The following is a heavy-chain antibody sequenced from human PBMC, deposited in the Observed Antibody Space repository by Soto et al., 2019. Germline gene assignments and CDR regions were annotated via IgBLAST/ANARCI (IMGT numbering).Heavy chain of an antibody. Sequence: QVQLVQSGAEVKKPGSSVKVSCKASGGTFSSYAISWVRQAPGQGLEWMGGIIPIFGTANYAQKFQGRVTITADESTSTAYRELSSLRSEDTAVYYCAREGGSYRNRIYYYYGMDVWGQGTTVTVSS. CDR1: GGTFSSYA. V-gene: IGHV1-69*01. CDR3: AREGGSYRNRIYYYYGMDV. CDR2: IIPIFGTA. D-gene: IGHD1-26*01. J-gene: IGHJ6*02.